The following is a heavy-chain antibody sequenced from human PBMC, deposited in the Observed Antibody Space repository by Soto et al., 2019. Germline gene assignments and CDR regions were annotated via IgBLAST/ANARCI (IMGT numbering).Heavy chain of an antibody. V-gene: IGHV1-69*08. CDR3: ARDRSARDYDFWSGPLLFDY. Sequence: QVQLVQSGAEVKKPGSSVKVSCKASGGTFSSYTISWVRQAPGQGLEWMGRIIPILGIANYAQKFQGRVTITADKSTSTAYMELSSLRSEDTAVYYCARDRSARDYDFWSGPLLFDYWGQGTLVTVSS. CDR2: IIPILGIA. D-gene: IGHD3-3*01. CDR1: GGTFSSYT. J-gene: IGHJ4*02.